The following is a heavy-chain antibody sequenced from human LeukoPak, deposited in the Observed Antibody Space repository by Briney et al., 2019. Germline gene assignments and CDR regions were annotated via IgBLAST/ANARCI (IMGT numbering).Heavy chain of an antibody. J-gene: IGHJ4*02. Sequence: SETLSLTCTVSGGSISSSSYYWGWIRQPPGKGLEWIRSIYYSGSTYYNPSLKSRVTISVDTSKNQFSLKLSSVTAADTAVYYCASNRAYSSSPVDYWGQGTLVTVSS. CDR2: IYYSGST. CDR3: ASNRAYSSSPVDY. D-gene: IGHD6-6*01. CDR1: GGSISSSSYY. V-gene: IGHV4-39*07.